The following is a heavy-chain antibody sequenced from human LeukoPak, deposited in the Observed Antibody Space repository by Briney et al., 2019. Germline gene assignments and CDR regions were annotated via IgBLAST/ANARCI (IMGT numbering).Heavy chain of an antibody. CDR3: VRRGDASSGWGDHDF. Sequence: GGSLRLSCAASGFTFNRNAINWVRQAPGKGLEWVSTIGGSGDKTFYADSVKGRFTISRDNSKNMVHLQMNSLTGEDTALYYCVRRGDASSGWGDHDFWGQGALVTVSS. J-gene: IGHJ4*02. CDR1: GFTFNRNA. D-gene: IGHD6-19*01. V-gene: IGHV3-23*01. CDR2: IGGSGDKT.